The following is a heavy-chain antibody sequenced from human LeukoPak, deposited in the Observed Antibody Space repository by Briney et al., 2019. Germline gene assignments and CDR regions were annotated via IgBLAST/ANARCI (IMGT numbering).Heavy chain of an antibody. CDR3: ARVPAGYSSSWYTGKFDI. D-gene: IGHD6-13*01. CDR2: INPNSGGT. J-gene: IGHJ3*02. V-gene: IGHV1-2*06. CDR1: GYTLTGYY. Sequence: ASVKVSCKASGYTLTGYYIHWVRQAPGQGLEWVGQINPNSGGTNYAQKFQGRVTVTRDTSINTAYMELSRLTSDDTAVYYCARVPAGYSSSWYTGKFDIWGQGTMVTVSS.